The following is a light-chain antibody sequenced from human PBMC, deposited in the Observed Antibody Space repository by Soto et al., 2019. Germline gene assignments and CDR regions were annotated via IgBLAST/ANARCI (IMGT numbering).Light chain of an antibody. CDR2: SNN. V-gene: IGLV1-44*01. J-gene: IGLJ3*02. CDR1: NSNIGSDI. CDR3: AAWDGSLNGWV. Sequence: QSVLTQPPSASGTPGQRVTISCSGSNSNIGSDIVNWYQQLPGTAPKLLIYSNNQRPSGVPGRFSGSKSGTSASLAISGLQSEDEADYYCAAWDGSLNGWVFGGGTTLTVL.